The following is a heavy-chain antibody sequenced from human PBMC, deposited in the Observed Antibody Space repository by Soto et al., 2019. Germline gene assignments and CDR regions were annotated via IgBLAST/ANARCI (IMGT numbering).Heavy chain of an antibody. CDR2: ISYDGSNK. Sequence: RRLSCAASGFTFSSYGMHWVRQAPGKGLEWVAVISYDGSNKYYADSVKGRFTISRDNSKNTLYLQMNSLRAEDTAVYYCAKETLGGEMATITGAFDIWGQGTMVTVSS. J-gene: IGHJ3*02. CDR3: AKETLGGEMATITGAFDI. D-gene: IGHD3-16*01. V-gene: IGHV3-30*18. CDR1: GFTFSSYG.